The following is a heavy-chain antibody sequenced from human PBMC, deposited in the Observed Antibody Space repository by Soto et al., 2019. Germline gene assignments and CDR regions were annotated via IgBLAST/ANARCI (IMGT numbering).Heavy chain of an antibody. D-gene: IGHD6-13*01. CDR1: GFTFSGYA. CDR3: AKGLIYSGSQRTIWFDP. CDR2: ITGSGGST. J-gene: IGHJ5*02. Sequence: EVQLLESGGDLVQPGGSLRLSCAASGFTFSGYAMSWVRQAPGKGLECVSVITGSGGSTYYADSVKGRFTISRDNSRNALELQMHGLRAADTAIYYCAKGLIYSGSQRTIWFDPWGQGTLVTVSS. V-gene: IGHV3-23*01.